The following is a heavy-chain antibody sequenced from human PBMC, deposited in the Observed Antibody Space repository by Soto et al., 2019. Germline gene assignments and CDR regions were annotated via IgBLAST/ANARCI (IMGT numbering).Heavy chain of an antibody. V-gene: IGHV1-18*01. CDR1: GYTFTSYG. J-gene: IGHJ6*03. Sequence: QVQLVQSGAEVKKPGASVKVSCKASGYTFTSYGISWVRQAPGQGLEWMGWISAYNGNTNYAQKLQGRGTMTTDTSTSTAYMELRSLRSDDTAVYYCARVVNGNYLDYYYYYMDVWGKGTTVTVSS. CDR2: ISAYNGNT. D-gene: IGHD4-17*01. CDR3: ARVVNGNYLDYYYYYMDV.